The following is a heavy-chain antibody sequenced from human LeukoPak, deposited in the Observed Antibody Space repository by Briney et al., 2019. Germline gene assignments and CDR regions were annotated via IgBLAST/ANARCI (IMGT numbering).Heavy chain of an antibody. D-gene: IGHD2/OR15-2a*01. CDR3: ARDNCAGGYCYFLDY. CDR2: VSHSGGT. Sequence: SETLSLTCVVSDYPISSGYSWGWIRQAPGKGLEWIATVSHSGGTYFNPSLKSRTFVSMDTSKNQFSLKLTSVTAADTAVYYCARDNCAGGYCYFLDYWGPGTLVTVSS. J-gene: IGHJ4*02. V-gene: IGHV4-38-2*02. CDR1: DYPISSGYS.